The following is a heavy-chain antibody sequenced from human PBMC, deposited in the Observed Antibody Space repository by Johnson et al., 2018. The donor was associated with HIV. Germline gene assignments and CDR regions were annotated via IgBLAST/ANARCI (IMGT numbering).Heavy chain of an antibody. CDR3: ARGYDSSGYYLNAFDI. D-gene: IGHD3-22*01. CDR2: IGTAGDT. V-gene: IGHV3-13*01. CDR1: GFSFSSYS. J-gene: IGHJ3*02. Sequence: VQLVESGGGVVQPGGSLRLSCAASGFSFSSYSMHWVRQATGKGLEWVSAIGTAGDTYYPGSVKGRFTISRENAKNSLYLQMNSLRAGDTAVYYCARGYDSSGYYLNAFDIWGQGTMVTVSS.